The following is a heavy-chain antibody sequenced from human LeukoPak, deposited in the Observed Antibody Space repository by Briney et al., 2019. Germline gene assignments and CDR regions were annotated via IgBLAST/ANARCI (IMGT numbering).Heavy chain of an antibody. CDR1: GYTFTTYE. D-gene: IGHD1-14*01. CDR3: ASPQPGFDV. CDR2: IRPSTGDA. V-gene: IGHV1-18*01. Sequence: GASVKVSCKASGYTFTTYEVSWFRQAPGQGLEWMGWIRPSTGDADYPHNLQGRLSLTTETSATTAFLELRSLGSDDTAMYFCASPQPGFDVWGQGTLVIVSS. J-gene: IGHJ3*01.